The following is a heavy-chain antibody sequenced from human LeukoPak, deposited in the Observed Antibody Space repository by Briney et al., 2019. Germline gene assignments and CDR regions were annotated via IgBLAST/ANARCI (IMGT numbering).Heavy chain of an antibody. J-gene: IGHJ4*02. D-gene: IGHD1-1*01. Sequence: GGSLRLSCAVSGFTFSSYWMHWVRQAPGKGLVWVSRINTDGSTTNYADSVKGRFTISRDNAKNTLYMQMNSLRAGDTAMYYCATWNDKGYWGQGTLVTVSS. CDR2: INTDGSTT. CDR3: ATWNDKGY. CDR1: GFTFSSYW. V-gene: IGHV3-74*01.